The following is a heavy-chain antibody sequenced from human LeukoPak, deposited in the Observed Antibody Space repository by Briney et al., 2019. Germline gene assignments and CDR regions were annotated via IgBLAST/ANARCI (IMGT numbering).Heavy chain of an antibody. Sequence: ASVKVSCKVSGYTLTELSMHWVRQAPGKGLEWMGGFDPEDGETIYAQKFQGRVTMTEDTSTDTAYMELSSLRAEDTAVYYCATKGRYSYGYSYYYYYMDVWGKGTTVTVSS. CDR2: FDPEDGET. J-gene: IGHJ6*03. V-gene: IGHV1-24*01. D-gene: IGHD5-18*01. CDR3: ATKGRYSYGYSYYYYYMDV. CDR1: GYTLTELS.